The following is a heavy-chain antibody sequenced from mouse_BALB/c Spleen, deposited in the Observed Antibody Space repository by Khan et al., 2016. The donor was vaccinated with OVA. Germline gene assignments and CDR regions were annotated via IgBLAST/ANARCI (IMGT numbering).Heavy chain of an antibody. J-gene: IGHJ3*01. D-gene: IGHD2-1*01. CDR1: GYTFTAYW. CDR2: IDPSTDYT. Sequence: VQLQESGAELAKPGASVKMSCKASGYTFTAYWVHWVKQRPGQGLEWIGYIDPSTDYTEYNQRLKDKATLTTDKSSSTAYLQLSSLTSEDTAVYFCARRGIYGIFAYWGKGTLVTVSA. CDR3: ARRGIYGIFAY. V-gene: IGHV1-7*01.